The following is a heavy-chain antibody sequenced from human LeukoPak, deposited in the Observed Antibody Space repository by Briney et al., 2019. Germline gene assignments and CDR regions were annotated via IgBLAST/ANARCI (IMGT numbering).Heavy chain of an antibody. V-gene: IGHV3-23*01. J-gene: IGHJ4*02. CDR1: GFTFSSYA. Sequence: GGSLRLSCAASGFTFSSYAMSWVRQAPGKGLEWVSVISGGGGTTFHAASVKGRFTISRDNSKNTLYLQMNSLRCEDTAVYHCARSRGYSYAYGLDYWGQGTLVTVSS. CDR3: ARSRGYSYAYGLDY. CDR2: ISGGGGTT. D-gene: IGHD5-18*01.